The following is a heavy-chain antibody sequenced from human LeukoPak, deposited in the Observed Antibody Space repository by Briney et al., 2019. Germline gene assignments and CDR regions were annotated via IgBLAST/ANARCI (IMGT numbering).Heavy chain of an antibody. V-gene: IGHV4-59*01. CDR1: GGSISSYY. J-gene: IGHJ4*02. CDR3: ARRRFGELPPDY. Sequence: SETLSLTCTVSGGSISSYYWSWIRQPPGKGLEWIGYIYYSGSTNYNPSLKSRVTISVDTSKNQFSLKLSSVTAADTAVYYCARRRFGELPPDYWGQGTLVTVSS. D-gene: IGHD3-10*01. CDR2: IYYSGST.